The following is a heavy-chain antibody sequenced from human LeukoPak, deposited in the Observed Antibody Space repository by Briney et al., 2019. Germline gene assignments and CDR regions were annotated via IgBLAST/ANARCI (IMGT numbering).Heavy chain of an antibody. CDR1: GYSISSGYY. J-gene: IGHJ5*02. CDR2: IYYSGST. D-gene: IGHD6-19*01. Sequence: SETLSLTCTVSGYSISSGYYWGWIRQPPGKGLEWIGSIYYSGSTYYNPSLKSRVTISVDTSKNQFSLKLSSVTAADTAVYYCARRRRSSGWGIWFDPWGQGTLVTVSS. V-gene: IGHV4-38-2*02. CDR3: ARRRRSSGWGIWFDP.